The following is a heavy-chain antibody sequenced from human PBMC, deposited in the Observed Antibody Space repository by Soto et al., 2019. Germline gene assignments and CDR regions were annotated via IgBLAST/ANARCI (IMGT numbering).Heavy chain of an antibody. J-gene: IGHJ4*02. Sequence: GASVKVSCKSSGFTFTSYAIHWLRQAPGQRPQWMGWINGGSGNTKYSQDFQGRVTFTRDTLATTAYLELSSLRSEDTAVYYCARVPPWGNSSGDYYIQHYDSWGQGTPVTVS. D-gene: IGHD3-10*01. CDR3: ARVPPWGNSSGDYYIQHYDS. CDR2: INGGSGNT. V-gene: IGHV1-3*01. CDR1: GFTFTSYA.